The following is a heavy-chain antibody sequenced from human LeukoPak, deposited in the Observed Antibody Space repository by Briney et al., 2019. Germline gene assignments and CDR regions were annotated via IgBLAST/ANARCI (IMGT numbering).Heavy chain of an antibody. D-gene: IGHD2-15*01. CDR3: AKAGYCSGGSCYDYMDV. J-gene: IGHJ6*03. CDR1: GFTFDDYT. V-gene: IGHV3-43*01. CDR2: ISWDGGST. Sequence: HSGGSLRLSCAASGFTFDDYTMHWVRQAPGKGLEWVSLISWDGGSTYYADSVKGRFTISRDNSKNSLYLQMNSLRTEDTALYYCAKAGYCSGGSCYDYMDVWGKGTTVTVS.